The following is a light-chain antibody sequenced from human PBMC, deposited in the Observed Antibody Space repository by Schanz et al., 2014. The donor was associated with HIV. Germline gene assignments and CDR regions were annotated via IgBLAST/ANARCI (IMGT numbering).Light chain of an antibody. CDR3: SSYGGSRIWV. V-gene: IGLV2-8*01. J-gene: IGLJ3*02. CDR2: EVT. Sequence: QSALTQPPSASGSPGQTVTITCLGTTSDLGGYNFVSWYQHHPDNAPKLLIYEVTKRPSGVPDRFSASKSGNTASLTVSGLQTEDEADYYCSSYGGSRIWVFRGGTQLTVL. CDR1: TSDLGGYNF.